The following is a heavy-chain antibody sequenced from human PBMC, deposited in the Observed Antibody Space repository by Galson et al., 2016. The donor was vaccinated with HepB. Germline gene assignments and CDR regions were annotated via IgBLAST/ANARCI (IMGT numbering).Heavy chain of an antibody. J-gene: IGHJ3*02. D-gene: IGHD3-10*01. CDR3: ARLRGFDAFEI. CDR2: IYPDDSDT. V-gene: IGHV5-51*01. CDR1: GYNFATYW. Sequence: QSGAEVKKPGESLKISCKGSGYNFATYWIGWVRQMPGKGLEWMGIIYPDDSDTRYSPSFQGQATISADKSISTACLQWTSLKASDTAMYYCARLRGFDAFEIWGQGTMVTVS.